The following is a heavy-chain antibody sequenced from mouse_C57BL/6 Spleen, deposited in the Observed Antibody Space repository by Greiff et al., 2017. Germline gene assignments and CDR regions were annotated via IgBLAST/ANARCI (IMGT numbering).Heavy chain of an antibody. D-gene: IGHD3-2*02. CDR1: G. J-gene: IGHJ2*01. Sequence: QVQLQQSGAELMKPGASVKLSCKATGLEWIGEILPGSGSTNYNEKFKGKATFTADTSSNTAYMQLSSLTTEDSAIYYCARAGGPYWGQGTTLTVSS. CDR2: ILPGSGST. V-gene: IGHV1-9*01. CDR3: ARAGGPY.